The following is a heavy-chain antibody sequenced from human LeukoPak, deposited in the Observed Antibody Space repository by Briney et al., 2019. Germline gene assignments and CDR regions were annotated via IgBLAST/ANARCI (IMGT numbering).Heavy chain of an antibody. J-gene: IGHJ6*03. Sequence: QSGGSLRLSCAASGFTFSSYWMSWVRQAPGKGLEWVANIKQDGSEKYYVDSVKGRFTISRDNAKNSLYLQMNSLRAEDTAVYYCAREIRADSYYYYYMDVWGKGTTVTVSS. D-gene: IGHD3-22*01. CDR2: IKQDGSEK. V-gene: IGHV3-7*01. CDR3: AREIRADSYYYYYMDV. CDR1: GFTFSSYW.